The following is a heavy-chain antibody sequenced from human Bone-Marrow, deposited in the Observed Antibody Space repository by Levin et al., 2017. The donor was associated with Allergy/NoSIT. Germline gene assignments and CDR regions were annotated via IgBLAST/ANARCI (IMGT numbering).Heavy chain of an antibody. D-gene: IGHD4-23*01. V-gene: IGHV4-61*01. CDR2: IYHSGST. Sequence: SETLSLTCTVYGGSVSSGSYYWSWIRQPPGKGLEWIAYIYHSGSTKYNPSLKSRVTISLDTSRNQFSLRLTSLTAADMAVYDCARGGYFGGLRFDGWGKGALVTFTT. CDR3: ARGGYFGGLRFDG. CDR1: GGSVSSGSYY. J-gene: IGHJ4*02.